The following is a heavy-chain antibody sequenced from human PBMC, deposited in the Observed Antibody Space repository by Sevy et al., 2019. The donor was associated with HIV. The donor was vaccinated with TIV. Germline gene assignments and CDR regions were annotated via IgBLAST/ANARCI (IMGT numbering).Heavy chain of an antibody. J-gene: IGHJ4*02. Sequence: GGSLRLSCAASGFTFSGTAIHWVRQAPGKGLEWLGRIRSKINDYATVYNASVKGRFIFSRDDSKNTTYLHMSSLKTEDTAIYFCSRQEGFGLDYWGRGTLVTVSS. V-gene: IGHV3-73*01. CDR3: SRQEGFGLDY. CDR1: GFTFSGTA. D-gene: IGHD3-10*01. CDR2: IRSKINDYAT.